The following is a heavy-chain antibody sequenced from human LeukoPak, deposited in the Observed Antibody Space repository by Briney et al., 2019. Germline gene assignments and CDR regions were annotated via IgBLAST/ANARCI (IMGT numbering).Heavy chain of an antibody. V-gene: IGHV3-74*01. CDR2: INTDGRTT. Sequence: GGSLRLSCAASGFSFSSYWMNWVRQAPGKGLVWVAHINTDGRTTTYADSVKGRFTVARDNAKNTLYLEMNRLRAEDMAVYYCARDNTCMFDYWGQGTQVTVSS. CDR3: ARDNTCMFDY. D-gene: IGHD2-2*02. J-gene: IGHJ4*02. CDR1: GFSFSSYW.